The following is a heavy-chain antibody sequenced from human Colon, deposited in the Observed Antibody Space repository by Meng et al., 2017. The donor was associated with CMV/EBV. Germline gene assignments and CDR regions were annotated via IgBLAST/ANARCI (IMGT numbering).Heavy chain of an antibody. CDR2: IITISGTT. D-gene: IGHD2-21*02. J-gene: IGHJ4*02. Sequence: HVQRDKSGAGVKKPGSAVKVPCKASKGTFTSYPISWVRQGPGQGFEWVGGIITISGTTDYAQKFQGRVTITADESTSTAYMKLSNLRSEDTAIYYCARVICGGDCYLDYWGRGTLVTVSS. CDR1: KGTFTSYP. V-gene: IGHV1-69*12. CDR3: ARVICGGDCYLDY.